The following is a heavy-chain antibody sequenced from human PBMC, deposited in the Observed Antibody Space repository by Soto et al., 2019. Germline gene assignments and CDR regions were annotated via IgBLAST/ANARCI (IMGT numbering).Heavy chain of an antibody. V-gene: IGHV3-30*03. CDR2: ISYDGSNK. CDR3: ARDPLSIAVAGTS. CDR1: GFTFSSYG. J-gene: IGHJ5*02. D-gene: IGHD6-19*01. Sequence: GGSLRLSCAASGFTFSSYGMHWVRQAPGKGLEWVAVISYDGSNKYYADSVKGRFTISRDNSKNTLYLHMNSLRAEDTAVYYCARDPLSIAVAGTSWGQGTLVTVSS.